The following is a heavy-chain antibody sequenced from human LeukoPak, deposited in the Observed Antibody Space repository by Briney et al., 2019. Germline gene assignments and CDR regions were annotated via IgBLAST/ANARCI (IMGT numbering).Heavy chain of an antibody. J-gene: IGHJ4*02. V-gene: IGHV4-34*01. CDR2: INHSGSL. CDR1: GGSFSGYY. Sequence: PSETLSLTCAVSGGSFSGYYWSWIRQPPGKGLEWIGEINHSGSLNYNASLKSRVSISADTSKNQFSLKLTSATASDTAVYYCARESGGTGHWGQGTLVTVSS. D-gene: IGHD3/OR15-3a*01. CDR3: ARESGGTGH.